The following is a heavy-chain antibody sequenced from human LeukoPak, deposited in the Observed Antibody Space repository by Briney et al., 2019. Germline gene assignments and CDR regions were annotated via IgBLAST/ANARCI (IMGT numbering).Heavy chain of an antibody. J-gene: IGHJ4*02. CDR2: IYWDDDK. V-gene: IGHV2-5*02. CDR3: AHESLLYYYDSTLYHYYFDY. D-gene: IGHD3-22*01. CDR1: GFSLSASGVG. Sequence: SGPTLVNPTQTLTLTFTFSGFSLSASGVGVGWIRQPPGKALEWRALIYWDDDKRYSPSLKSRLTITKDNSKSQVVLTMTNMDPVDTGTYYCAHESLLYYYDSTLYHYYFDYWGQGTLVTVSS.